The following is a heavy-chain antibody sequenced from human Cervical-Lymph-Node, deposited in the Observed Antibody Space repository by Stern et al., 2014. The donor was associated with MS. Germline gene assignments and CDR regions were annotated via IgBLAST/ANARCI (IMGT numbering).Heavy chain of an antibody. V-gene: IGHV4-59*01. CDR1: GASITSYY. J-gene: IGHJ5*02. Sequence: VQLLESGPGLLRPSETLSLTCTVSGASITSYYWNWIRQPPGKGLEWIGYIYYSGTTNYNASLKGRVAISIDTSKTQFSLRLSSVTAADTAVYYCARATDLWGQGTLVTVSS. CDR3: ARATDL. CDR2: IYYSGTT.